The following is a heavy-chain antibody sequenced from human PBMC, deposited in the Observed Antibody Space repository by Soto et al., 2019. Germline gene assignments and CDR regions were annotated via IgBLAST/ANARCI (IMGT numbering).Heavy chain of an antibody. CDR2: IIPILGIA. J-gene: IGHJ6*03. CDR3: ARELGRSGWNYYYYYMDV. D-gene: IGHD6-19*01. Sequence: SVKVSCRAAGGAFSSCSISWGRQAPRQGLEWMGRIIPILGIANYAQKFQGRVTITADKSTSTAYMELSSLRSEDTAVYYCARELGRSGWNYYYYYMDVWGKGTTVTVSS. CDR1: GGAFSSCS. V-gene: IGHV1-69*04.